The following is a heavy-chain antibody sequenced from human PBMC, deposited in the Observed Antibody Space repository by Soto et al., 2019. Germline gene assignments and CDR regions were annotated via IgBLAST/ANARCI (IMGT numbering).Heavy chain of an antibody. Sequence: ASVKVSLKASGYTLTSYSMHLVRPAPGQRLEWMGWINTGNGNTKYSQKFQGRVTITRDTSASTAYMELSSLRSEDTAVYYCARGGGYNWNYGWFDPWGQGTLVTVSS. CDR2: INTGNGNT. V-gene: IGHV1-3*04. J-gene: IGHJ5*02. CDR1: GYTLTSYS. D-gene: IGHD1-7*01. CDR3: ARGGGYNWNYGWFDP.